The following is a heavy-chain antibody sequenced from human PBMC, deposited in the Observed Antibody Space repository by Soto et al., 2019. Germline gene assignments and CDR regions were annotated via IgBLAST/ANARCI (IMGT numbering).Heavy chain of an antibody. Sequence: SETLSLTCAVSGGSISAAGDSWSWMRQPPGGGLEWIGDIYHSGTFLYNPSLKARLSMYSYRSNNQFSLTLNTVTAADTSAYSCARDQFYSGSRRYNNLIFDPWGQGTQVTVSS. CDR2: IYHSGTF. CDR1: GGSISAAGDS. CDR3: ARDQFYSGSRRYNNLIFDP. D-gene: IGHD3-10*01. J-gene: IGHJ5*02. V-gene: IGHV4-30-2*01.